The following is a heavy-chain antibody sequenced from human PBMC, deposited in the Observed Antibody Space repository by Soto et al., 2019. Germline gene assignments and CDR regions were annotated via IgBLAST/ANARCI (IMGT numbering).Heavy chain of an antibody. CDR3: GTFPPEGRTATSRGDDAVDI. CDR2: INHSGSP. CDR1: GGSFSGYY. D-gene: IGHD4-17*01. J-gene: IGHJ3*02. V-gene: IGHV4-34*02. Sequence: HVQQRGAGLLKPSETLSLICDVYGGSFSGYYWGWIRQSPGKGLEWIVEINHSGSPNYNPSLQSRISVSVDTSKTHFSLNLSSVTAADTAVYYCGTFPPEGRTATSRGDDAVDIWGKGTIVTVSS.